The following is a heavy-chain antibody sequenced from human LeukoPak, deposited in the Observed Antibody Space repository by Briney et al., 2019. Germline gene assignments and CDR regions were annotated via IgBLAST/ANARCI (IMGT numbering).Heavy chain of an antibody. Sequence: ASVKVSCKASGYTFTGYQIHWVRQAPGQGLEWMGWINPNSGGTNYAQKFQGRVTMTRDTSISTAYMELSSLRSEDTAVYYCARAPSKGYYDFWSGYYYYYYGMDVWGQGTTVTVS. D-gene: IGHD3-3*01. CDR3: ARAPSKGYYDFWSGYYYYYYGMDV. CDR2: INPNSGGT. CDR1: GYTFTGYQ. J-gene: IGHJ6*02. V-gene: IGHV1-2*02.